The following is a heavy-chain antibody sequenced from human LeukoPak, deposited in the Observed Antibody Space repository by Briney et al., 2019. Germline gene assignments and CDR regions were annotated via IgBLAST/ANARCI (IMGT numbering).Heavy chain of an antibody. Sequence: SETLSLTCTVSGGSISSSDYYWGWIRQPPGKGREWIWSIYYSGSTYYNPSLKSRVTISVDTSKNHFSLRLSSVTAADTAMFYCARLTIAANAFDIWGQGTMVTVSS. D-gene: IGHD2-15*01. V-gene: IGHV4-39*02. CDR1: GGSISSSDYY. CDR3: ARLTIAANAFDI. J-gene: IGHJ3*02. CDR2: IYYSGST.